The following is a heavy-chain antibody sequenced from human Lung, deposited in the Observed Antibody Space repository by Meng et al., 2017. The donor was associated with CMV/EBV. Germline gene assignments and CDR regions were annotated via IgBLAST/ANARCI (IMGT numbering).Heavy chain of an antibody. CDR1: GGSISSSNW. CDR2: IYHSGST. V-gene: IGHV4-4*02. J-gene: IGHJ4*02. Sequence: RQGPGRGLVKPAGILSLTSAFAGGSISSSNWGSWVRQPPGKGLEWIGEIYHSGSTNYNPSLKSRVTISVDKSKNQFSLKLSSVTAADTAVYYCASFPPPGKQWLVTDYWGQGTLVTVSS. D-gene: IGHD6-19*01. CDR3: ASFPPPGKQWLVTDY.